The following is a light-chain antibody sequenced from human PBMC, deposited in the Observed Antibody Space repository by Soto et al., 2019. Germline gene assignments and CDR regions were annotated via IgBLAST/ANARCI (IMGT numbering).Light chain of an antibody. CDR2: GAS. J-gene: IGKJ1*01. Sequence: EIVMTQSPATLSVSPGERATLSCRASQSVSSNLAWYQQKPGQAPRLLMYGASTRATGIPDRFSGSGSGTEFTLTISSLQSEDFAVYYCQQHHNWPPWTFGQGTKVEIK. V-gene: IGKV3-15*01. CDR3: QQHHNWPPWT. CDR1: QSVSSN.